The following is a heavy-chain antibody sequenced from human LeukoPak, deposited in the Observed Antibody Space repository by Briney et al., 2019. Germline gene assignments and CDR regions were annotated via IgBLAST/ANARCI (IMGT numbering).Heavy chain of an antibody. V-gene: IGHV4-31*03. CDR3: ARDYYARVGNYFDY. D-gene: IGHD3-22*01. CDR1: GGSISSGGYY. CDR2: IYYSGST. J-gene: IGHJ4*02. Sequence: SQTLSLTCTVSGGSISSGGYYWSWIRQHPGKGLEWIGYIYYSGSTYYNPSLKSRVTISVDTSKNQFSLKLSSVTAADTAVYYCARDYYARVGNYFDYWGQGTLVTVSS.